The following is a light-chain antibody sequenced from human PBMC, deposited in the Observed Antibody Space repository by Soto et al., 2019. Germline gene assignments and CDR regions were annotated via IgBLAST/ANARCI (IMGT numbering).Light chain of an antibody. V-gene: IGKV1-5*03. J-gene: IGKJ5*01. CDR2: KAS. Sequence: DIQMTQSPSTLSGSVGDRVTITCRASQTISSWLAWYQQKPGKAPKLLIYKASTLKSGVPSRFSGSGSGTEFTLTINSLQPEDFATYYCQQSNRYPITFGQGTRLEI. CDR3: QQSNRYPIT. CDR1: QTISSW.